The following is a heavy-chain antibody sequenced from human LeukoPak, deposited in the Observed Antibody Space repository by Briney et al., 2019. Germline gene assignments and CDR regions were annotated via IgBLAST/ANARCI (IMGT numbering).Heavy chain of an antibody. D-gene: IGHD5-24*01. CDR2: IFYRGSI. J-gene: IGHJ6*03. CDR1: DDSISSYH. Sequence: SETLSLTCSVSDDSISSYHWNWIRQSPGKGREWIGYIFYRGSISYNPSLKSRVTISADASKNQISLRLVSVTPADTAVYYCVREIRDAYNYYSHMDVWGKGTTVIISS. V-gene: IGHV4-59*01. CDR3: VREIRDAYNYYSHMDV.